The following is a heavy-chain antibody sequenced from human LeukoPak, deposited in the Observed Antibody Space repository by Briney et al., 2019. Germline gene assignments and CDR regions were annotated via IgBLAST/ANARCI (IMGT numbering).Heavy chain of an antibody. Sequence: GESLKISCKGSGYSFTSYWIGWVRQMPGKGLEWMGIIYPGDSDTKYSPSLQGQVTISADKSISTAYLQWGSLKASDTAMYYCARQRRNGGIAASNDAFDIWGQGTMVTVSS. CDR1: GYSFTSYW. V-gene: IGHV5-51*01. D-gene: IGHD6-13*01. CDR2: IYPGDSDT. J-gene: IGHJ3*02. CDR3: ARQRRNGGIAASNDAFDI.